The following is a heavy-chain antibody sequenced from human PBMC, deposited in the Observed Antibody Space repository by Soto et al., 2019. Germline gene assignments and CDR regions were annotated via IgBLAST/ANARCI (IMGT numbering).Heavy chain of an antibody. CDR2: VSWNSGAK. CDR1: GFSFDDFV. Sequence: EVQLVESGGGLVQPGRSLRLSCVASGFSFDDFVMNWVRQRPGKGLEWVSSVSWNSGAKLYADSVKGRFAISRDSAKKSVYLQMNSLRPDDTAFYYCAKGVATAVPAFDYWGQGTLVTVSS. V-gene: IGHV3-9*01. D-gene: IGHD2-21*02. CDR3: AKGVATAVPAFDY. J-gene: IGHJ4*02.